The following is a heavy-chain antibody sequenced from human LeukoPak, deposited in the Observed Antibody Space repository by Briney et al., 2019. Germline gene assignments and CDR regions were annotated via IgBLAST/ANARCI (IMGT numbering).Heavy chain of an antibody. J-gene: IGHJ4*02. CDR2: IYHSGST. V-gene: IGHV4-38-2*01. Sequence: PSETLFLTCAVSGYSISSGYYWGWIRQPPGKGLEWIGSIYHSGSTYYNPSLKSRVTISVDTSKNQFSLKLSSVTAADTAVYYCARHEGYSYGRPDYWGQGTLVTVSS. D-gene: IGHD5-18*01. CDR3: ARHEGYSYGRPDY. CDR1: GYSISSGYY.